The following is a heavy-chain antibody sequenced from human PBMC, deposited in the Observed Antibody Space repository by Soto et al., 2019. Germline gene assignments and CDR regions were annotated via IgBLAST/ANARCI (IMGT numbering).Heavy chain of an antibody. J-gene: IGHJ4*02. D-gene: IGHD2-2*01. CDR1: GDSISSSRYY. CDR3: ARPLHPPTGYCPSTSCYHFDY. CDR2: IFYRGST. V-gene: IGHV4-39*01. Sequence: PSETLSLTCTVSGDSISSSRYYWGWVRQPPGKGLEWIGSIFYRGSTYYSPSLKSRVTISVDTSKNQFSLKLSSVTAADTAVYYCARPLHPPTGYCPSTSCYHFDYWGQGTLVTVSS.